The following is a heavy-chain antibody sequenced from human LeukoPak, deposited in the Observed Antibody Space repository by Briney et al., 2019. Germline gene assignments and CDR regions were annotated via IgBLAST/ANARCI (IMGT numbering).Heavy chain of an antibody. CDR2: ISYDGSNK. V-gene: IGHV3-30*03. D-gene: IGHD3-22*01. CDR3: ARDPSYDSSGYGAFDI. Sequence: GGSLRLSCVVSGFSFSDSYMTWIRQAPGKGLEWVAVISYDGSNKYYADSVKGRFTISRDNSKNTLYLQMNSLRAEDTAVYYCARDPSYDSSGYGAFDIWGQGTMVTVSS. CDR1: GFSFSDSY. J-gene: IGHJ3*02.